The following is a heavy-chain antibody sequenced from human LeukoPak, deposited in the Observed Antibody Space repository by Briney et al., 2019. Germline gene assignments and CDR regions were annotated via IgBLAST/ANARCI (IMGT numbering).Heavy chain of an antibody. J-gene: IGHJ4*02. CDR2: IWYDGSNK. CDR3: AKGDTRGGSYFSE. Sequence: GGSLRLSCAASGFTFSSYGMHWVRQAPGKGLEWVAVIWYDGSNKYYADSVKGRFTISRDNSKNTLYLQMNSLRAEDTAVYYCAKGDTRGGSYFSEWGQGTLVTVSS. D-gene: IGHD1-26*01. CDR1: GFTFSSYG. V-gene: IGHV3-33*06.